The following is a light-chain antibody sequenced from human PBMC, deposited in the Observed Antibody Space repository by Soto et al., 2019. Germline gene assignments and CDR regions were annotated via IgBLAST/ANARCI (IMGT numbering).Light chain of an antibody. CDR2: EDT. V-gene: IGLV2-23*01. Sequence: QSVLTQPASVSGSPGQSITISCTGTSSDVGSDTLVSWFQQYPGKAPKLLIYEDTKLPSGVSNRFLGSKSGNTASLTISGLQAEDEADYYCCSYATTSTSVLFGGGTKLTVL. CDR1: SSDVGSDTL. J-gene: IGLJ2*01. CDR3: CSYATTSTSVL.